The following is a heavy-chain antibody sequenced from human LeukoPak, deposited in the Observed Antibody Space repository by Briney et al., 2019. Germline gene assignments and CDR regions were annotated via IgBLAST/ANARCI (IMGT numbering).Heavy chain of an antibody. V-gene: IGHV3-23*01. J-gene: IGHJ6*03. CDR3: AKAFGSGSYYYYYYYMDV. D-gene: IGHD3-10*01. Sequence: GGSLRLSCAASGFTFSSYGMSWVRQAPGKGLEWVSAISGSGGSTYYADSVKGRFTISRDKSKNTLYLQMNSLRAEDTAVYYCAKAFGSGSYYYYYYYMDVWGKGTTITVSS. CDR1: GFTFSSYG. CDR2: ISGSGGST.